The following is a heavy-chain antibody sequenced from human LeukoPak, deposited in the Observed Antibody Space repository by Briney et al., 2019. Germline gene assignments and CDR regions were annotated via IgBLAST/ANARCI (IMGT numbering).Heavy chain of an antibody. CDR2: IVVGSGNT. J-gene: IGHJ4*02. CDR3: AANELNSGAAKKEDY. CDR1: GFTFTSSA. V-gene: IGHV1-58*02. Sequence: SVKVSCKASGFTFTSSAMQWVRQARGQRLEWIGWIVVGSGNTNYAQKFQERVTITRDVSTSTAYMELSSLRSEDTAVYYCAANELNSGAAKKEDYWGQGTLVTVSS. D-gene: IGHD1-26*01.